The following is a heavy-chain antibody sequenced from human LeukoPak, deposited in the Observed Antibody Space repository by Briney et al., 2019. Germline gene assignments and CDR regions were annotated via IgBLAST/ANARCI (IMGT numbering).Heavy chain of an antibody. D-gene: IGHD7-27*01. CDR1: GGSISSYY. CDR3: ARATTGEPYSWFDP. CDR2: IYYTGST. V-gene: IGHV4-59*01. Sequence: SETLSLTCTVSGGSISSYYWSWIRQPPGKGLEWIGYIYYTGSTNYNPSLRSRVTISVDTSKNQFSLKLSSVTAADTAVYYCARATTGEPYSWFDPWGQGTLVTVPS. J-gene: IGHJ5*02.